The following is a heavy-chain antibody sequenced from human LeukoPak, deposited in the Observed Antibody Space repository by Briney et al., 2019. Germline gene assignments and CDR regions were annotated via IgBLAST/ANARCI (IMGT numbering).Heavy chain of an antibody. J-gene: IGHJ4*02. Sequence: GGSLRLSCAASGFTFSSYWMHWVRHAPGKGLVWVSRINSDGSSITYADSVKGRFTISRDNAKNTLYLQMNSLRVEDTAVYYCAREGRVSGYDFDCWGQGTLITVSS. CDR3: AREGRVSGYDFDC. CDR2: INSDGSSI. CDR1: GFTFSSYW. V-gene: IGHV3-74*03. D-gene: IGHD5-12*01.